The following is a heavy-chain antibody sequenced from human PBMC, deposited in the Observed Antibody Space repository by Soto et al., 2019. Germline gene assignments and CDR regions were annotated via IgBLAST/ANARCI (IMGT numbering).Heavy chain of an antibody. CDR2: ISGSGGST. D-gene: IGHD3-16*02. Sequence: RQAPGKGLEWVSAISGSGGSTYYADSVKGRFTISRDNSKNTLYLQMNSLRAEDTAVYYCAKGSNQRYDYWGQGTLVTVSS. V-gene: IGHV3-23*01. J-gene: IGHJ4*02. CDR3: AKGSNQRYDY.